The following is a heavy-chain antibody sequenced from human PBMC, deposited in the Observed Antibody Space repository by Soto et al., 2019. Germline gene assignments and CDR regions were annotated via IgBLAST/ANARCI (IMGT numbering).Heavy chain of an antibody. Sequence: PGGSLRLSCAASGFTFSNYAMSWVRQAPGKGLEWLSAITGSGGNTYYADSVKGRFTISRDNAKNSLYLQMNSLRAEDTAVYYCARDGGEEYSSSWPPSGMDVWGQGTTVTVSS. CDR2: ITGSGGNT. J-gene: IGHJ6*02. CDR3: ARDGGEEYSSSWPPSGMDV. D-gene: IGHD6-13*01. CDR1: GFTFSNYA. V-gene: IGHV3-23*01.